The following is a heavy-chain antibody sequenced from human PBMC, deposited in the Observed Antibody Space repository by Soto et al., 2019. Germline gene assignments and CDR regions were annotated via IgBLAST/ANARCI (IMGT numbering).Heavy chain of an antibody. CDR3: ARSTRFLEWVNWFDP. D-gene: IGHD3-3*01. CDR2: IIPIFGTA. Sequence: SVKVSCKASGGTFSSYAISWVRQAPGQGLEWMGGIIPIFGTANYAQKYQGRVTITADESTSTTYMELSSLRSEDTAVYYCARSTRFLEWVNWFDPWGQGTLVTVSS. J-gene: IGHJ5*02. V-gene: IGHV1-69*13. CDR1: GGTFSSYA.